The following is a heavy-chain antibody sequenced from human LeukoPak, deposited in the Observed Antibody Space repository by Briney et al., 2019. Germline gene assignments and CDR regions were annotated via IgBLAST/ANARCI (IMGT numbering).Heavy chain of an antibody. J-gene: IGHJ4*02. D-gene: IGHD3-16*01. V-gene: IGHV3-23*01. CDR3: AKDRDDSSTLFDS. CDR1: GFTFSSYA. Sequence: GGSLRLSCAASGFTFSSYAMSWVRRAPGKGLQWASSISGSGGGTYSADFVKGRFTISRDNSKNTLYLQMNSLRVEDTAVYYCAKDRDDSSTLFDSWGQGSLVTVSS. CDR2: ISGSGGGT.